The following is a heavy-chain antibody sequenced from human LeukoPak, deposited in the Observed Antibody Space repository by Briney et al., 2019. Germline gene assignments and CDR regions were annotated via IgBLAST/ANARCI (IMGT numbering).Heavy chain of an antibody. CDR1: GGTFSNYA. J-gene: IGHJ4*02. V-gene: IGHV1-69*05. D-gene: IGHD3-22*01. CDR2: IIPIFGTT. CDR3: ARGGEANYYDTSGYYLYYY. Sequence: SVKVSCKASGGTFSNYAISWVRQAPGQGLEWMGRIIPIFGTTNYAQKFQGRVTITTDESTSTAYMELSSLRSEDTAVYYCARGGEANYYDTSGYYLYYYWDQGTLVTVSS.